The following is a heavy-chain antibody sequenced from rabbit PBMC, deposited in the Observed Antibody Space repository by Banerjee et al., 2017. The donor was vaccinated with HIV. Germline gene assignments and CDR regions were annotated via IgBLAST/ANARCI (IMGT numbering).Heavy chain of an antibody. D-gene: IGHD4-1*01. CDR2: IYTGGSGTT. J-gene: IGHJ4*01. CDR3: ARDLAGVTGWNFGL. Sequence: QSLEESGGDLVKPGASLTLTCTASGLDFNSYGMHWVRQAPGKGLEWIGCIYTGGSGTTYYASWAKGRFTISETSSTTVTLQMTSLTAADTATYSCARDLAGVTGWNFGLWGQGTLVTVS. CDR1: GLDFNSYG. V-gene: IGHV1S40*01.